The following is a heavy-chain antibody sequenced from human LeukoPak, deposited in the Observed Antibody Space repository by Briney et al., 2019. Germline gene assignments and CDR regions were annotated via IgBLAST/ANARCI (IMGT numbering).Heavy chain of an antibody. V-gene: IGHV1-8*03. CDR3: ARGRLGRFLEWLFYMDV. CDR1: GYTFTSYD. CDR2: MNPNSGNT. Sequence: ASVKVSCKASGYTFTSYDINWVRKATGQGLEWMGWMNPNSGNTGYAQKFQGRVTITRNTSISTAYMELSSLRSEDTAAYYCARGRLGRFLEWLFYMDVWGKGTTVTVSS. D-gene: IGHD3-3*01. J-gene: IGHJ6*03.